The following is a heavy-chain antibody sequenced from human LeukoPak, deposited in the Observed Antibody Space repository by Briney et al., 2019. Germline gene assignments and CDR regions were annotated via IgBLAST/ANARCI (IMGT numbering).Heavy chain of an antibody. CDR1: GYTFTGYY. J-gene: IGHJ4*02. D-gene: IGHD6-19*01. CDR2: INPNSGGT. CDR3: AREPGAVAGTEGVFYFDY. V-gene: IGHV1-2*02. Sequence: ASVKVSCKASGYTFTGYYMHWVRQAPGQGLEWMGWINPNSGGTNYAQKFQGRVTMTRGTSISTAYMELSRLRSDDTAVYYCAREPGAVAGTEGVFYFDYWGQGTLVTVSS.